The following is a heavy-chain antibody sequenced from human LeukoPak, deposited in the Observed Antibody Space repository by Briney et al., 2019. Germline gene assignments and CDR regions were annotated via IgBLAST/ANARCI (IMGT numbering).Heavy chain of an antibody. J-gene: IGHJ5*02. V-gene: IGHV3-30*18. Sequence: PGGSLRLSCAASGFTFSSYGIHWVRQAPGKGLEWVAVISYDGSNKFYADSVKGRFTISRDNSKNTLFLQMNSLRPEDTAVYYCAKDWGEATVTSWFDPWGQGTLVTVSS. CDR1: GFTFSSYG. CDR2: ISYDGSNK. CDR3: AKDWGEATVTSWFDP. D-gene: IGHD4-11*01.